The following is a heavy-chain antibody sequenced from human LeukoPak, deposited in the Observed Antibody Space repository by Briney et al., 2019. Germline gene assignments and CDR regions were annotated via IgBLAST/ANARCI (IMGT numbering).Heavy chain of an antibody. CDR2: ISSSSSYI. Sequence: PGGSLRLSCAASGFTFSSYSMNWVRQAPGKGLEWVSSISSSSSYIYYADSVKGRFTISRDNSKNTLYLQMNSLRAEDTAVYYCAKRYDILTTDAFDIWGQGTMVTVSS. CDR1: GFTFSSYS. CDR3: AKRYDILTTDAFDI. D-gene: IGHD3-9*01. V-gene: IGHV3-21*01. J-gene: IGHJ3*02.